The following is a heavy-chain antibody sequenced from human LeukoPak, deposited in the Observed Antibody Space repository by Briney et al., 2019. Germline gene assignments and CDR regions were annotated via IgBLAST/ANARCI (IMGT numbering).Heavy chain of an antibody. CDR2: ISWNSGSI. CDR1: GFTFDDYA. CDR3: AKAGLLWFGELLAFDY. J-gene: IGHJ4*02. D-gene: IGHD3-10*01. Sequence: PGGSLRLSCAASGFTFDDYAMHWVRQAPGKGLEWVSGISWNSGSIGYADSVKGRFTISRDNAKNSLYLQMNSLRAEDTAVYYCAKAGLLWFGELLAFDYWGQGTLVTVSS. V-gene: IGHV3-9*01.